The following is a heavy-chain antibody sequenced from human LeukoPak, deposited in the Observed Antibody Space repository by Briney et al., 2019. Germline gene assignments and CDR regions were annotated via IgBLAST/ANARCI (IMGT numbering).Heavy chain of an antibody. CDR2: IKQDGSEK. CDR3: CRIAAAGFDY. V-gene: IGHV3-7*01. CDR1: GFTFSRYW. J-gene: IGHJ4*02. Sequence: GGSLRLSCAASGFTFSRYWMSWVRQAPGKGLEWVANIKQDGSEKYYVDSVKGRFTISRDNAKNSLFLQMNSLRAEDTAVYYCCRIAAAGFDYWGQGPLVTVSS. D-gene: IGHD6-13*01.